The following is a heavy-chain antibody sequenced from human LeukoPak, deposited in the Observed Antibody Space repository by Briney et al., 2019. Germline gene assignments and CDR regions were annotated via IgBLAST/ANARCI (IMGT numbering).Heavy chain of an antibody. CDR2: IKKDGSEK. CDR3: ASMFNWNYGKDY. D-gene: IGHD1-7*01. V-gene: IGHV3-7*01. Sequence: LPGGSLRLSCVASGFIFSSSWMSWVRQAPGKGLEWVANIKKDGSEKDYADSGKGRFTIYRDNAKNSLYLQMNSLRAEDTAVYYCASMFNWNYGKDYWGQGTLVTVSS. CDR1: GFIFSSSW. J-gene: IGHJ4*02.